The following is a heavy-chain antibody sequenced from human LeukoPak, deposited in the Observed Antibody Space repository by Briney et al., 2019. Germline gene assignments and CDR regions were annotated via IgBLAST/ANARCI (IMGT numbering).Heavy chain of an antibody. CDR2: IKSKTDGGTT. V-gene: IGHV3-15*01. CDR3: TTRWYYDSSGYYRYAFDI. Sequence: GGSLKLSCAASGFTFSNAWMSWVRQAPGKGLEWVGRIKSKTDGGTTDYAAPVKGRFTISRDDSKNTLDLQMNSLKTEDTAVYYCTTRWYYDSSGYYRYAFDIWGQGTMVTVSS. CDR1: GFTFSNAW. D-gene: IGHD3-22*01. J-gene: IGHJ3*02.